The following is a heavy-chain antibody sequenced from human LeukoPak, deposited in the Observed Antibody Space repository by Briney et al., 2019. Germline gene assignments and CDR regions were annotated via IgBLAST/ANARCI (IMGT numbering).Heavy chain of an antibody. V-gene: IGHV4-30-4*08. CDR2: IYYSGST. Sequence: KPSETLSLTCTVSGGSISSGDYYWSWIRQPPGKGLEWIGYIYYSGSTYYNPSLKSRVTISVDTSKNQFSLKLSSVTAADTAVYYCARVGYSSSWWGEYFQHWGQGTLVTVSS. CDR1: GGSISSGDYY. J-gene: IGHJ1*01. D-gene: IGHD6-13*01. CDR3: ARVGYSSSWWGEYFQH.